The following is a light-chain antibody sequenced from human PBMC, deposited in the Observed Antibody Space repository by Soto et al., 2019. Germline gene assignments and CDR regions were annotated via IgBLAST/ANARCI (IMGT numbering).Light chain of an antibody. CDR1: NNDVDAYKG. CDR2: EVS. V-gene: IGLV2-18*02. Sequence: QSALTQPPSVAGSPGQSVTISCTGTNNDVDAYKGVSWYQQSPGTAPKLMIYEVSNRPSGVPDRFSGSKSGNTASLTISGLQAEDEADYFCFSFTRSDTYVFGTGTKVTVL. CDR3: FSFTRSDTYV. J-gene: IGLJ1*01.